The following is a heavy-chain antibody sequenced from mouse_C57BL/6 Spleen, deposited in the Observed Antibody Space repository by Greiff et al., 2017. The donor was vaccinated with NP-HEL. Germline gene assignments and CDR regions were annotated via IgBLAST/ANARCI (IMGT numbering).Heavy chain of an antibody. V-gene: IGHV1-80*01. CDR2: IYPGDGDT. CDR1: GHAFSSYW. J-gene: IGHJ3*01. CDR3: AREEDDGYYRFAY. D-gene: IGHD2-3*01. Sequence: QVQLQQSGAELVKPGASVKISCKASGHAFSSYWMNWVKQRPGKGLEWIGQIYPGDGDTNYNGKFKGKATLTADKSSSTAYMQLSSLTSEDSAVYFCAREEDDGYYRFAYWGQGTLVTVSA.